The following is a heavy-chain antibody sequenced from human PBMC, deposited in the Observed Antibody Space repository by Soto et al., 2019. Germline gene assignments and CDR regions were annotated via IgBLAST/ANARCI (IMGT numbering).Heavy chain of an antibody. V-gene: IGHV4-31*03. CDR2: IYYSGSI. Sequence: QVQLQESGPGLVKPSQTLSLTCTVSGGSISSGGYYWNWIRQHPGKGLEWIGYIYYSGSIYYNPSPKRRVNIPVDTSKNQFSLKLSSVTAADTAVYYCARSVFPWGQGTLVTVSS. CDR3: ARSVFP. J-gene: IGHJ5*02. CDR1: GGSISSGGYY.